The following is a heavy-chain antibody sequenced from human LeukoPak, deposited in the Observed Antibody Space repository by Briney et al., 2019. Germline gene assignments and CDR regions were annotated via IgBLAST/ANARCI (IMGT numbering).Heavy chain of an antibody. V-gene: IGHV3-64D*06. CDR3: VKDREMGSGWAYFQH. J-gene: IGHJ1*01. Sequence: GGSLRLSCSASGFTLSTYAMHWVRQAPGKGLEYVSAIGRNGDSTYYADSVKGRFTISRDNSKNTLYLQMSSLRPEDTAVYYCVKDREMGSGWAYFQHWGQGTLVTVSS. D-gene: IGHD6-19*01. CDR1: GFTLSTYA. CDR2: IGRNGDST.